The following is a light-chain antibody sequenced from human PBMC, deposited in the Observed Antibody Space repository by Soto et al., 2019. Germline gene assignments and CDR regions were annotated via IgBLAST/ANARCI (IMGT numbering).Light chain of an antibody. Sequence: DIQMTQSPSSLSASVGDRVTITCRASQPISTFLNWYQQSTGKAPRLLIYDASTLHSGVPSRFSGSGSGTHFTLTISSLRPEDVATYYCQHSYNTPWTFRQGPTV. CDR3: QHSYNTPWT. CDR1: QPISTF. V-gene: IGKV1-39*01. CDR2: DAS. J-gene: IGKJ1*01.